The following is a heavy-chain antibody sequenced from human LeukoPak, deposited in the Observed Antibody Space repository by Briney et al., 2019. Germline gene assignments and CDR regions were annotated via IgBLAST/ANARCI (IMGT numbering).Heavy chain of an antibody. CDR2: ISSSSSYI. Sequence: PGGSLRLSCAASGFTFSSYSMNWVRQAPGKGLEWVSSISSSSSYIYYADSVKGRFTISRDNAKNSLYLQMNSLRAEDTAVYYCARDPRIVVVPAALRSEDYWGQGTLVTVSS. D-gene: IGHD2-2*01. J-gene: IGHJ4*02. CDR3: ARDPRIVVVPAALRSEDY. CDR1: GFTFSSYS. V-gene: IGHV3-21*01.